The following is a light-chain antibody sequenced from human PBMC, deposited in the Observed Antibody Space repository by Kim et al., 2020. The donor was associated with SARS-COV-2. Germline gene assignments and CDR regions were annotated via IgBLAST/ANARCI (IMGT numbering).Light chain of an antibody. CDR1: SSDVGAYTY. V-gene: IGLV2-14*03. CDR2: DVT. J-gene: IGLJ3*02. Sequence: GPSITFSCTGTSSDVGAYTYVSWYQPHPDKAPELMIYDVTKRPSGVSNRFSGSKSGNTASQTISGLQAEDGADYYCASYTTRSTWVFGGGTQLTVL. CDR3: ASYTTRSTWV.